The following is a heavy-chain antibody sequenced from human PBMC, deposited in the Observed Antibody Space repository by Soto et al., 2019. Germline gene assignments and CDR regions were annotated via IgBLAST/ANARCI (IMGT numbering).Heavy chain of an antibody. J-gene: IGHJ4*02. CDR1: GGSISSYY. CDR2: IYYSGST. CDR3: ARAGSGGYCSGGSCYTKYYFDY. V-gene: IGHV4-59*01. Sequence: QVQLQESGPGLVKPSETLSLTCTVSGGSISSYYWCWIRQPPGKGLEWIGYIYYSGSTNYNPSLKSRVTISVDTSKNQFSLKLSSVTAADTAVYYCARAGSGGYCSGGSCYTKYYFDYWGQGTLVTVSS. D-gene: IGHD2-15*01.